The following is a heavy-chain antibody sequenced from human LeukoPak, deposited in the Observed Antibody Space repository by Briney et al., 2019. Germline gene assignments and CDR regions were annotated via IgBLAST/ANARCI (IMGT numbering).Heavy chain of an antibody. V-gene: IGHV1-18*01. CDR2: ISAYNGNT. CDR1: GYTFTSYG. CDR3: ASLLWFGELSGDDAFDI. D-gene: IGHD3-10*01. Sequence: ASVKVSCKASGYTFTSYGISWVRQAPGQGLEWMGWISAYNGNTNYAQKRQGRVTMTTDTSTSTAYMELRSLRSDDTAVYYCASLLWFGELSGDDAFDIWSQATMVTVSS. J-gene: IGHJ3*02.